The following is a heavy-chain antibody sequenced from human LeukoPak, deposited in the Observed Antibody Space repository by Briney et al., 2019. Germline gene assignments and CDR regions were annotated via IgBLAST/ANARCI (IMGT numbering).Heavy chain of an antibody. J-gene: IGHJ4*02. Sequence: PGGSLRLSCAASGFTFVDYAMHWVRQAPGKGLEWVSGISWNSGSIGYADSVKGRFTISRDNAKNSLYLQMNSLRAEDTALYYCAKDRGEGYNRGFDYWGQGTLVTVSS. CDR3: AKDRGEGYNRGFDY. CDR2: ISWNSGSI. D-gene: IGHD5-24*01. V-gene: IGHV3-9*01. CDR1: GFTFVDYA.